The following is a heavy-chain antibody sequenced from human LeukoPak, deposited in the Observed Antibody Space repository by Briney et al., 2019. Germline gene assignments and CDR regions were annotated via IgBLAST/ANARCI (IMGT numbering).Heavy chain of an antibody. J-gene: IGHJ5*02. Sequence: GGSLRLSCPASGLTVSTNYLTWVRQAPGKGLEWVSVIYSGGNTYYADSVKGRFTISRDNSKNTLYLQMNSLRADDTAVYYCTRGPVGGFDAWGQGTLVTVSS. CDR1: GLTVSTNY. D-gene: IGHD1-26*01. V-gene: IGHV3-53*01. CDR2: IYSGGNT. CDR3: TRGPVGGFDA.